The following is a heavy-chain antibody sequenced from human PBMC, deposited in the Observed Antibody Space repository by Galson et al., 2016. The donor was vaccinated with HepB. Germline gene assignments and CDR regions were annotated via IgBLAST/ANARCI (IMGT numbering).Heavy chain of an antibody. D-gene: IGHD3-3*01. CDR3: AARGGYYAIYFYGMDV. CDR1: GFTFTNYA. Sequence: SLRLSCAASGFTFTNYAMTWIRQAPGKGLEWVSYIGTDSSYTVYADSVKGRFTISRDNAENSVYLQMNSLTAEDSGVYYCAARGGYYAIYFYGMDVWGQGTSVTVSS. V-gene: IGHV3-11*06. J-gene: IGHJ6*02. CDR2: IGTDSSYT.